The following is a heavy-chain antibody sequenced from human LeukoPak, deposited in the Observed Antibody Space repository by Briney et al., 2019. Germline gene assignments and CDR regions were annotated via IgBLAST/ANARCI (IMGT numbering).Heavy chain of an antibody. D-gene: IGHD3-22*01. J-gene: IGHJ4*02. Sequence: SETLSLTCAVYGGSFSGYYWSWIRQPPGKGLEWIGETNHSGSTNYNPSLKSRVTIPVDTSKNQFSLKLSSVTAADTAVYYCATDYYDSSGYYRGLGYWGQGTLVTVSS. CDR3: ATDYYDSSGYYRGLGY. CDR1: GGSFSGYY. V-gene: IGHV4-34*01. CDR2: TNHSGST.